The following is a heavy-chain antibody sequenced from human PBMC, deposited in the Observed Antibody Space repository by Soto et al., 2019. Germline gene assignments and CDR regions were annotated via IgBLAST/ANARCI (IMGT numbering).Heavy chain of an antibody. CDR2: VLPISGTA. D-gene: IGHD2-21*01. V-gene: IGHV1-69*06. CDR3: ASTGEAPEVDGGGRGDAFDI. Sequence: QVQLVQSGAEVKRPGSSVRVSCKASGGVFSLYGFSWVRQVPGHGPEWVGGVLPISGTANYAQKYQGRVTITVDKSTSTSYMELNSLPYEDTAVYYSASTGEAPEVDGGGRGDAFDIWGPGTKVTVSA. CDR1: GGVFSLYG. J-gene: IGHJ3*02.